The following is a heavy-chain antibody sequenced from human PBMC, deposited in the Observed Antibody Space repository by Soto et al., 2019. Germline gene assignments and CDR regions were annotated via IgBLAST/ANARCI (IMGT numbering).Heavy chain of an antibody. CDR3: ARDLGSGYGPGDY. D-gene: IGHD5-12*01. V-gene: IGHV1-69*12. J-gene: IGHJ4*02. CDR1: GDTFTIFA. CDR2: IIPTIGTT. Sequence: QVQLVQSGAEVKKPGSSVKVSCKASGDTFTIFAISWVRQAPGQGLEWMGGIIPTIGTTNYAQRFQGRITITGDESTGTAYMELSSLTSEDTAVYYCARDLGSGYGPGDYWGQGTLVTVSS.